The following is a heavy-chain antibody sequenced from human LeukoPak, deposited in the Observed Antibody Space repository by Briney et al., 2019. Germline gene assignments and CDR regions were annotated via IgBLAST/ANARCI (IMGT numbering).Heavy chain of an antibody. D-gene: IGHD5-24*01. J-gene: IGHJ4*02. Sequence: PGGSLRLSCAASGFTFSSYGMHWVRQAPGKGLEWVAVISYDGSNKYYADSVKGRFTISRDNSKNTLYLQMNSLRAEDTAVYYCASRDGYSPIDYWGQGTLVTVSS. CDR3: ASRDGYSPIDY. V-gene: IGHV3-30*03. CDR2: ISYDGSNK. CDR1: GFTFSSYG.